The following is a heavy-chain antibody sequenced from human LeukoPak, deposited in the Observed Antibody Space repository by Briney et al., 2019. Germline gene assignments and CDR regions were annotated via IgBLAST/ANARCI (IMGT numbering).Heavy chain of an antibody. J-gene: IGHJ4*02. D-gene: IGHD5-24*01. CDR1: GFSFGSYW. CDR2: MKHDGIEK. Sequence: GRSLRLSCVASGFSFGSYWMAWVRQAPGKGLEWGANMKHDGIEKYHVDSVKGRFTISRDNTKHPPYLHMSSLRVEDTAVYYCAREGREGYNYPALDFWGQGILVTVSS. V-gene: IGHV3-7*05. CDR3: AREGREGYNYPALDF.